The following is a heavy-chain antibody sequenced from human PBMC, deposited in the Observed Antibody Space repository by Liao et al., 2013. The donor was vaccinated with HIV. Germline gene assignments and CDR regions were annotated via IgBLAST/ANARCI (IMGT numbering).Heavy chain of an antibody. Sequence: QVQLQESGPGLVKPSETLSLTCTVSGGSISNYYWSWIRQPPGKGLEWIGFSQLQWEHHLQPLPPRGASPISLDTSENQFSLTVKSVTAADTAVYYCVGRYNSSRYFFDYWGQGTLVTVSS. CDR1: GGSISNYY. D-gene: IGHD3-9*01. J-gene: IGHJ4*02. CDR3: VGRYNSSRYFFDY. CDR2: SQLQWEH. V-gene: IGHV4-59*12.